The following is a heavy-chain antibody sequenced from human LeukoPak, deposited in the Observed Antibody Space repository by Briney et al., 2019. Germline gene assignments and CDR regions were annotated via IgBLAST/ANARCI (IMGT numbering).Heavy chain of an antibody. CDR3: ATDIESPLDDYGDYGVRVTALDV. CDR2: ISWNSGSI. J-gene: IGHJ6*02. D-gene: IGHD4-17*01. CDR1: GFTFDDYA. Sequence: PGRSLRLSCAASGFTFDDYAMHWVRQAPGKGLEWVSGISWNSGSIGYADSVKGRFTISRDNAKNSLYLQMNSLRAEDTALYYCATDIESPLDDYGDYGVRVTALDVWGQGTTVTVSS. V-gene: IGHV3-9*01.